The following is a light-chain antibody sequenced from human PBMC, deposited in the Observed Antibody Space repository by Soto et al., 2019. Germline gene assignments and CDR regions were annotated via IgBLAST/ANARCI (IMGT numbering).Light chain of an antibody. CDR3: QQEAGSPGFT. J-gene: IGKJ2*01. Sequence: IVLTQSPGTLSLSPGERATLSCRASHSLSSNYLAWYQHKPGQAPRLLIYGVSSRATGIPDRFSGSGSGTDYSITIRRLEAEEVAVYYCQQEAGSPGFTFGQGTKLDI. V-gene: IGKV3-20*01. CDR1: HSLSSNY. CDR2: GVS.